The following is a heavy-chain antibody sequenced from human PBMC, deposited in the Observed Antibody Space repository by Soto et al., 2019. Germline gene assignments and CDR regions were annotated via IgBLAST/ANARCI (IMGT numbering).Heavy chain of an antibody. CDR2: IKPDGSEK. Sequence: LRLSCAASGFTFSSYAMSWVRQAPGKGLEWVANIKPDGSEKIYVDSVKGRFTISRDNAKNSLYLQMNSLRAEDTAVYYCANIGRSDRAFDIWGQGTMVTVSS. CDR1: GFTFSSYA. J-gene: IGHJ3*02. V-gene: IGHV3-7*01. CDR3: ANIGRSDRAFDI. D-gene: IGHD5-12*01.